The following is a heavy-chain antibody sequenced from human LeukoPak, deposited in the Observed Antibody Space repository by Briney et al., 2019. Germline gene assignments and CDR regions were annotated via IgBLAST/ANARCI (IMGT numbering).Heavy chain of an antibody. CDR2: MHEDGTEI. CDR1: GFDFSWPT. CDR3: AKDRLWFGESNGWFDP. J-gene: IGHJ5*02. Sequence: GGSLRLSCVVSGFDFSWPTMTWVRQPPGKGPEWVAKMHEDGTEIEYVDSAKGRFTISRDNAKSTLYLQMNSLRAEDTAVYYCAKDRLWFGESNGWFDPWGQGTLVTVSS. D-gene: IGHD3-10*01. V-gene: IGHV3-7*01.